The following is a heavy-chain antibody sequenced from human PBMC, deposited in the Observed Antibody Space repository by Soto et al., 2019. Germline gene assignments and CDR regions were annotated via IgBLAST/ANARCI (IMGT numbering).Heavy chain of an antibody. CDR2: MYGDGST. CDR3: ARDITGTTLGVGR. CDR1: GISVSSKY. D-gene: IGHD1-20*01. J-gene: IGHJ4*02. V-gene: IGHV3-53*01. Sequence: EVQLVESGGGLIQPGGSLRLSCAVSGISVSSKYLSWVRQVPGKGLEWVSTMYGDGSTYYKDSVEGRFTISRDNSKNTLHLQMNSLRVDDTAMYYCARDITGTTLGVGRWGQGTLVTVSS.